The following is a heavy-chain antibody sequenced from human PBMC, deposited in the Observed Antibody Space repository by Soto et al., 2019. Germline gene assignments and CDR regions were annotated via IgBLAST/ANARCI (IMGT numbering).Heavy chain of an antibody. Sequence: ASVKVSCKASGYTFSSYGISWVRQAPGQGPEWMGWISAYNGNTNYAQKLQGRVTMTTDTSTSTAYMELRSLRSDDTAVYYCARGPRFLAWFTVDYWGQGTLVTVSS. J-gene: IGHJ4*02. CDR1: GYTFSSYG. D-gene: IGHD3-3*01. V-gene: IGHV1-18*01. CDR3: ARGPRFLAWFTVDY. CDR2: ISAYNGNT.